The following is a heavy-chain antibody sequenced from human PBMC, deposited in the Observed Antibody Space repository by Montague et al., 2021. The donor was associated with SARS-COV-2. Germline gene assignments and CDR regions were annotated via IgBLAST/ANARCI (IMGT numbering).Heavy chain of an antibody. Sequence: SETLFLTCTVSGYSINSNYYWGWIRQPPGKGLEWIGCSYHSGTTHYHPSLKSRVTISLDTSNNHFSLKVTSVTAADTAVYYCARAPYYGPGKPYQFDYWGRGTLVTVSS. V-gene: IGHV4-38-2*02. CDR3: ARAPYYGPGKPYQFDY. J-gene: IGHJ4*02. CDR2: SYHSGTT. CDR1: GYSINSNYY. D-gene: IGHD3-10*01.